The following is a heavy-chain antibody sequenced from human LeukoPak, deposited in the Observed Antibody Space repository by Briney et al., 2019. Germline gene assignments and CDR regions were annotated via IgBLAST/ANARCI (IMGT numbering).Heavy chain of an antibody. CDR3: ARDWGYCSGGSCYFDAFDI. CDR2: INPNSGGT. J-gene: IGHJ3*02. CDR1: GYIFTSYF. Sequence: GASVKVSCKASGYIFTSYFMHWVRQAPGQGLEWMGWINPNSGGTNYAQKFQGRVTMTRDTSISTAYMELSRLRSDDTAVYYCARDWGYCSGGSCYFDAFDIWGQGTMVTVSS. V-gene: IGHV1-2*02. D-gene: IGHD2-15*01.